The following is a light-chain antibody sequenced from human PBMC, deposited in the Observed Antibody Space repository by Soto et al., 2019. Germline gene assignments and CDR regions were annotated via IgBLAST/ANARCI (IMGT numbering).Light chain of an antibody. Sequence: DIQMTQSPSSLSASVGDRVTLTCRASQSISSHLNWYQQKPGKVPKLLIYAASTLHSGVPSRFSGSGSGTEFTLTISRLQPEDFATFYCQQTNRTPRTFGQGAKVEI. CDR1: QSISSH. CDR3: QQTNRTPRT. CDR2: AAS. V-gene: IGKV1-39*01. J-gene: IGKJ1*01.